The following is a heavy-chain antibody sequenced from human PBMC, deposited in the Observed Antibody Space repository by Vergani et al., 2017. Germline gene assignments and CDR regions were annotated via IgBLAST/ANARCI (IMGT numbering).Heavy chain of an antibody. CDR2: ISYDGSNK. V-gene: IGHV3-30-3*01. Sequence: QVQLVESGGGVVQPGRSLRLSCAASGFTFSSYAMHWVRQAPGKGLEWVAVISYDGSNKYYADSVKGRFTISRDNSKNTLYLQMNSLRAEDTAVYYCARDLCTFDYWGQGTLVTVSS. J-gene: IGHJ4*02. CDR3: ARDLCTFDY. D-gene: IGHD2/OR15-2a*01. CDR1: GFTFSSYA.